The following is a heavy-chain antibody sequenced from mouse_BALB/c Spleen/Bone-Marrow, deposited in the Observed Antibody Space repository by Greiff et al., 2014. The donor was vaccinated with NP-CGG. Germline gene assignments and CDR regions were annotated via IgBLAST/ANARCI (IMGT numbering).Heavy chain of an antibody. CDR1: GYSFTSYW. V-gene: IGHV1-5*01. Sequence: VQLKESGTVLARPGASVKMSCKASGYSFTSYWMYWVKQRPGQGLEWIGAIYPGNSDTSYNQKFKGKAKLTAVSSASTAYMELSSLTNVDSAVYYCARSPTMITTYSGAMDYWGQGTSVTVSS. J-gene: IGHJ4*01. CDR3: ARSPTMITTYSGAMDY. CDR2: IYPGNSDT. D-gene: IGHD2-4*01.